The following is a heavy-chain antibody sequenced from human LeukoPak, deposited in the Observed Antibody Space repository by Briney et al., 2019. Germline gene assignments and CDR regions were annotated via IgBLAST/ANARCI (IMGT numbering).Heavy chain of an antibody. CDR1: RFTFSNYG. J-gene: IGHJ4*02. V-gene: IGHV3-30*02. Sequence: GGSLRLSCSASRFTFSNYGMHWVRQAPGKGLQWVAFIWFDGSNKYYADSVKGRFTISRDNSKNTLYLQMNSLRAEDTAVYYCAKVIVSVDTAIDYWGQGTLVTVSS. CDR2: IWFDGSNK. D-gene: IGHD5-18*01. CDR3: AKVIVSVDTAIDY.